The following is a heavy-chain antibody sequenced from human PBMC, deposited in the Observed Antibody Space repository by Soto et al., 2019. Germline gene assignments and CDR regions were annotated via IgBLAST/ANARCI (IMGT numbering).Heavy chain of an antibody. CDR3: VREPWGFSGTWYDY. CDR1: KFSFNNYW. CDR2: INHDGSKT. Sequence: TGWSLRLSCASSKFSFNNYWMHWVRQVPGKGPAWVSRINHDGSKTEYADSVKGRFTISRDNTKNTLYLQMNSLRVEDTAMYYCVREPWGFSGTWYDYWGQGTLVTVSS. D-gene: IGHD6-13*01. J-gene: IGHJ4*02. V-gene: IGHV3-74*01.